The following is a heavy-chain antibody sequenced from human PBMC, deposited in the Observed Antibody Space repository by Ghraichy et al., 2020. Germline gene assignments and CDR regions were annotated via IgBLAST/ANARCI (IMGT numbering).Heavy chain of an antibody. CDR2: ISSSGSTI. D-gene: IGHD6-19*01. V-gene: IGHV3-48*01. CDR1: GFTFNTYS. Sequence: GESLNISCAASGFTFNTYSMNWVRRAPGKGLEWVSYISSSGSTIYYADSAKGRFTISRDNAKNSLFLQMNSLRAEDTAVYYCARGSGVYHMDVWGKGTTVTVSS. J-gene: IGHJ6*03. CDR3: ARGSGVYHMDV.